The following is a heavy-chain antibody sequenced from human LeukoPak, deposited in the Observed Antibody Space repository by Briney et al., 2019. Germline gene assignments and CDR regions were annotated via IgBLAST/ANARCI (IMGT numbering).Heavy chain of an antibody. Sequence: KPSETLSLTCAVSGYSISSGYYWGWIRQPPGKGLEWIGNIYYNGNTHYNPSLKSRVAISVDTSKNHFSLKLSSVTAADTAVYYCARAPDYVDSHDGFDVWGQGTMVTVSS. V-gene: IGHV4-38-2*01. D-gene: IGHD3-16*01. J-gene: IGHJ3*01. CDR2: IYYNGNT. CDR3: ARAPDYVDSHDGFDV. CDR1: GYSISSGYY.